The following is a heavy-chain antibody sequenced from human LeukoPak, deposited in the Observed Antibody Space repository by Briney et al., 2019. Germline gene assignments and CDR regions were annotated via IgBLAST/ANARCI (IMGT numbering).Heavy chain of an antibody. CDR2: IYYSGST. J-gene: IGHJ6*03. Sequence: SETLSLTCTVSGGSINSSSYYWGWIRQPPGKGLEWIGSIYYSGSTYYNPSLKSRVTISVDTSKNQFSLKLSSVTAADTAVYYCARLVAAVLSYYYYMDVWGKGTTVTVSS. CDR1: GGSINSSSYY. CDR3: ARLVAAVLSYYYYMDV. V-gene: IGHV4-39*01. D-gene: IGHD6-13*01.